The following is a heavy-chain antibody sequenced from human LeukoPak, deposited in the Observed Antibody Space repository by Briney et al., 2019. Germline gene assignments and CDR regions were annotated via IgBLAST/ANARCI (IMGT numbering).Heavy chain of an antibody. Sequence: PGGSLRLSCTASASTFSDYYMSWIPQAPGNGLEWVSYISSSGSTKYYADSVKGRFTISRDNAKNSLYLQMNSLRAEDTAVYYCARGYRSIFYWGQGTLVTVSS. V-gene: IGHV3-11*01. CDR1: ASTFSDYY. CDR2: ISSSGSTK. CDR3: ARGYRSIFY. D-gene: IGHD2-2*01. J-gene: IGHJ4*02.